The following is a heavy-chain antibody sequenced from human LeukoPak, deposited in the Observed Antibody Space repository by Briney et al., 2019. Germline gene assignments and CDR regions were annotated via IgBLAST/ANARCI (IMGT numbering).Heavy chain of an antibody. CDR1: GFTVSRKY. CDR3: ARVVAAGRDWYFDL. CDR2: IYAGGDI. Sequence: GGSLRLSCAASGFTVSRKYMSWVRQAPGKGLEWVSIIYAGGDIYYADSVKGRFTISRDNSRNTLYLQINNLGPEDTAVYSCARVVAAGRDWYFDLWGRGTLVTVSS. V-gene: IGHV3-66*02. D-gene: IGHD5-12*01. J-gene: IGHJ2*01.